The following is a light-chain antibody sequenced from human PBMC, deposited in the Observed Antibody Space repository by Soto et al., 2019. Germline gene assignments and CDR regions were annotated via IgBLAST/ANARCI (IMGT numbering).Light chain of an antibody. Sequence: QSVLTQPPSASGTPGQRVTISCSGSSSNIGSNYVYWYQQLPGTAPKLLIYRNNQRPSGVPDRFSGSKSGTSASLAISGLRSEDEADYDCAAWDDSLSNVVFGGGTKLTVL. CDR2: RNN. J-gene: IGLJ2*01. CDR1: SSNIGSNY. CDR3: AAWDDSLSNVV. V-gene: IGLV1-47*01.